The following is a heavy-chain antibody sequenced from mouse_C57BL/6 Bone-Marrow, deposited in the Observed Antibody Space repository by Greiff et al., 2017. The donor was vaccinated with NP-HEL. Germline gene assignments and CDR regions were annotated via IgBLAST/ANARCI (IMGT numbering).Heavy chain of an antibody. V-gene: IGHV2-9-1*01. CDR2: IWTGGGT. Sequence: VKLVESGPGLVAPSQSLSITCTVSGFSLTSYAISWVRQPPGKGLEWLGVIWTGGGTNYNSALKSRLSISKDNSKSQVFLKMNSRQTDDTARYYCARKGSAGYVSAMEDWGQGTSVTVSS. J-gene: IGHJ4*01. CDR3: ARKGSAGYVSAMED. D-gene: IGHD3-2*02. CDR1: GFSLTSYA.